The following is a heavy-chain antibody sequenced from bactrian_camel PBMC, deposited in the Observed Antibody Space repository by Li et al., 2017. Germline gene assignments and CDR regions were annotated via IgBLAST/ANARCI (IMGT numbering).Heavy chain of an antibody. D-gene: IGHD1*01. CDR1: GYIYNIGC. CDR3: NAKLEVGYSGPWCAETSDY. V-gene: IGHV3S53*01. J-gene: IGHJ4*01. Sequence: QLVESGGGSVQAGGSLRLSCAASGYIYNIGCMGWFRQAPGKEREGVAYIVRGTGRPTYADSVKGRFSISQDNAKNTLYLQMNSLKPEDTAVYYCNAKLEVGYSGPWCAETSDYWGQGTQVTVS. CDR2: IVRGTGRP.